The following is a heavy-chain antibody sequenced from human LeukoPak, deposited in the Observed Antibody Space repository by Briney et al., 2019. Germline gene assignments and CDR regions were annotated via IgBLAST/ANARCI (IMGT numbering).Heavy chain of an antibody. CDR2: IYYSGST. V-gene: IGHV4-59*01. CDR3: ARLSAQFRAFDI. CDR1: GGSISSYY. Sequence: PSETLSLTCTVSGGSISSYYWSWIRQPPGKGLEWIGYIYYSGSTNYNPSLKSRVTISVDTSRNRFSLKLSSVTAADTAVYYCARLSAQFRAFDIWGQGTMVTVSS. J-gene: IGHJ3*02.